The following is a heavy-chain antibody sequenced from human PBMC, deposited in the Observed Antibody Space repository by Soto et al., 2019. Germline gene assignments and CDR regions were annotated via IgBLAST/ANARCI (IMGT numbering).Heavy chain of an antibody. V-gene: IGHV4-34*01. CDR3: ARRAAAGIPHFDY. CDR1: GGSFSGYY. D-gene: IGHD6-13*01. Sequence: QVQLQQWGAGLLKPSETLSLTCAVYGGSFSGYYWSWIRQPPGKGLEWIGEINHSGSTNYNPSLKSRVTISVDTSKNQFSLKLRSVTAADTAVYYCARRAAAGIPHFDYWGQGTLVTVSS. J-gene: IGHJ4*02. CDR2: INHSGST.